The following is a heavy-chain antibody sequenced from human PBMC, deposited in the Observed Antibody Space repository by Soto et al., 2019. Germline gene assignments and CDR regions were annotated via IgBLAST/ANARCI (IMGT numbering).Heavy chain of an antibody. V-gene: IGHV1-69*13. CDR1: GYTFSNYG. D-gene: IGHD6-13*01. CDR3: ARASIHGSSWYFWFDP. J-gene: IGHJ5*01. Sequence: QVQLVQSGGEVKRPGASVKVSCKTSGYTFSNYGITWVRQAPGQPLEWLGWIIPMFGTTNYAQKFKGRVTITADESTSTVYMELNTLRSEDAAVYYCARASIHGSSWYFWFDPWGQGTLVTVSS. CDR2: IIPMFGTT.